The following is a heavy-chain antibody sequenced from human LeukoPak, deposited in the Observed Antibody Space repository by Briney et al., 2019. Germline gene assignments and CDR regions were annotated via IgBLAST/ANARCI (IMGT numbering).Heavy chain of an antibody. J-gene: IGHJ4*02. Sequence: GGSLRLSCAASGFTFSSYAMHWVRQAPGKGLEWVAVISYDGSNKYYADSVKGRFTISRDNSKNSLYLQMNSLRAEDTAVYYCARRVYNSGWYIDYWGQGTLVTVSS. CDR3: ARRVYNSGWYIDY. CDR2: ISYDGSNK. CDR1: GFTFSSYA. D-gene: IGHD6-19*01. V-gene: IGHV3-30-3*01.